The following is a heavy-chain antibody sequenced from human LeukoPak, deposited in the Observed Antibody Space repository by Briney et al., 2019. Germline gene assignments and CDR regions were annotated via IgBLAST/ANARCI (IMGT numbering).Heavy chain of an antibody. CDR3: ARVHGYPLYYYYYMDV. J-gene: IGHJ6*03. CDR2: INHSGST. CDR1: GESFSDYY. V-gene: IGHV4-34*01. D-gene: IGHD6-13*01. Sequence: SETLSLTCAVCGESFSDYYWRWIRQPPGKGLEWIGEINHSGSTNYNPSLKSRVTISVDTSKNQYSLKLTSVTAADTAVYYCARVHGYPLYYYYYMDVWGKGTTVTVSS.